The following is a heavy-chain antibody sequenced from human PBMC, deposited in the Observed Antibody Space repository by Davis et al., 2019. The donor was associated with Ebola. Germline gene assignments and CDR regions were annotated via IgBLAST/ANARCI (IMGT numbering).Heavy chain of an antibody. CDR3: ARDRYYYGSGSYGD. CDR1: GFTFSDYY. D-gene: IGHD3-10*01. V-gene: IGHV3-11*04. Sequence: GESLKISCAASGFTFSDYYMSWIRQAPGKGLEWVSYISSSGSTIYYADSVKGRFTISRDNAKNSLYLQMNSLRAEDTAVYYCARDRYYYGSGSYGDWGQGTLVTVSS. CDR2: ISSSGSTI. J-gene: IGHJ4*02.